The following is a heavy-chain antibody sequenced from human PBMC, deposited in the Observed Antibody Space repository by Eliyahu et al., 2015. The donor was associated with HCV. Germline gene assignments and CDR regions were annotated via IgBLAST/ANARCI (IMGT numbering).Heavy chain of an antibody. CDR1: GFTFSSYA. Sequence: EVQLLESGGGLVQPGGSLRLSCAASGFTFSSYAMSWVRQAPGKGLEWVSGISGSSGRTSYADSVKGRFTISRDNSKNTLYLQMNSLRAEDTAVYYCAKDLSSSWLPDYWGQGTLVTVSS. CDR3: AKDLSSSWLPDY. V-gene: IGHV3-23*01. D-gene: IGHD6-13*01. CDR2: ISGSSGRT. J-gene: IGHJ4*02.